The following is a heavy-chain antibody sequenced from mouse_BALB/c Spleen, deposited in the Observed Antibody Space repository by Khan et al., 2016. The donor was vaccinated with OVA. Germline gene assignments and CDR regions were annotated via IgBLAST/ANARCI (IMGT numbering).Heavy chain of an antibody. CDR1: GYSITSDYA. V-gene: IGHV3-2*02. CDR3: ARVYGGDFDY. D-gene: IGHD1-1*01. J-gene: IGHJ2*01. Sequence: VQLKESGPGLVKPSQSLSITCTVTGYSITSDYAWNWIRQFPGNKLEWMGFISYSGNTNYNPSLKSRISITRDTSKNPFFLQLNSVTTEDTATXYCARVYGGDFDYWGQGTTLTVSS. CDR2: ISYSGNT.